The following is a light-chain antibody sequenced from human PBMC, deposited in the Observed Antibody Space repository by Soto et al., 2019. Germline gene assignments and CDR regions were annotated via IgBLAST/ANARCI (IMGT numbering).Light chain of an antibody. CDR3: QPYSGSPFT. J-gene: IGKJ3*01. CDR2: NSF. CDR1: QSFSTSY. V-gene: IGKV3-20*01. Sequence: DIVLTQSPGTLSLSPGDRATLSCRASQSFSTSYLASYQHKPGQAPRLLIHNSFTRATGIPDRFSGSGSGTDFTLTISRLEPDDFAMYYCQPYSGSPFTFGPGTKVDIK.